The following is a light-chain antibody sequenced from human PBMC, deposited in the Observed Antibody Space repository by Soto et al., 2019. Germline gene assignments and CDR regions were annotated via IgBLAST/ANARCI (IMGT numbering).Light chain of an antibody. CDR2: QAS. CDR3: LQYQSYWT. J-gene: IGKJ1*01. Sequence: DIQMTQSPSTLSASVGDRVSVTCRASQSISRQLAWYQQKPGKAPNLLIYQASNLETGVPSRFTGSGSGTEFTLTISSLQPDDLAPYYCLQYQSYWTFGQGTKVEV. CDR1: QSISRQ. V-gene: IGKV1-5*03.